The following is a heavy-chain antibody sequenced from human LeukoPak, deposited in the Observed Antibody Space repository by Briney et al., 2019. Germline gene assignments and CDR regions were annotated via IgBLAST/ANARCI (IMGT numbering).Heavy chain of an antibody. D-gene: IGHD3-9*01. V-gene: IGHV3-30*02. J-gene: IGHJ4*02. CDR3: AKEAAPYYDILTGYFNIRGLAY. CDR2: IRYDGSNK. Sequence: GGSLRLSCAASEFTFSSYGMHWVRQAPGKGLEWVAFIRYDGSNKYYADSVKGRSTISRDNSKNTLYLQMNSLRAEDTAVYYCAKEAAPYYDILTGYFNIRGLAYWGQGTLVTVSS. CDR1: EFTFSSYG.